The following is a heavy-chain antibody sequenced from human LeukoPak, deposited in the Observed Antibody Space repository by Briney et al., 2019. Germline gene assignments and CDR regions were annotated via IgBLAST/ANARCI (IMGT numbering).Heavy chain of an antibody. D-gene: IGHD6-19*01. CDR1: GGTFSSYA. Sequence: ASVKVSCKASGGTFSSYAISWVRQAPGQGLEWMGWMNPNSGNTGYAQKFQGRVTMTRNTSISTAYMELSSLRSEDTAVYYCARGGAVAGYYYYYYMDVWGKGTTVTVSS. V-gene: IGHV1-8*02. J-gene: IGHJ6*03. CDR2: MNPNSGNT. CDR3: ARGGAVAGYYYYYYMDV.